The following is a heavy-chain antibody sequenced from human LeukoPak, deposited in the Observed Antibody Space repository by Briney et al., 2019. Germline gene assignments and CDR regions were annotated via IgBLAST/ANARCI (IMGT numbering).Heavy chain of an antibody. J-gene: IGHJ3*02. V-gene: IGHV3-11*04. Sequence: GGSLRLSRAASGFTFSDYYMSWIRQAPGKGLEWVSYISSSGSTIYYADSVKGRFTISRDNAKNSLYLQMNSLRAEDTAVYYCASSSGSYALGDAFDIWGQGTMVTVSS. CDR1: GFTFSDYY. D-gene: IGHD1-26*01. CDR3: ASSSGSYALGDAFDI. CDR2: ISSSGSTI.